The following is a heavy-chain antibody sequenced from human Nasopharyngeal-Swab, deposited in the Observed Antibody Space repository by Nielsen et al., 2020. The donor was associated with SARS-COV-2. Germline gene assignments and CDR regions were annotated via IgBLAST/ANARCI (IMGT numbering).Heavy chain of an antibody. CDR1: GFTFSNYG. D-gene: IGHD6-19*01. J-gene: IGHJ4*02. CDR3: ARGEKQWLVAMGFDY. Sequence: GGSLRLSCATSGFTFSNYGMHWVRQAPGKGLEWVALIWYNGSNKLYADSVKGRFTISRDQSKKSLYLLMNSLTAEDTAVYYCARGEKQWLVAMGFDYWGQGTLVTVSS. CDR2: IWYNGSNK. V-gene: IGHV3-33*08.